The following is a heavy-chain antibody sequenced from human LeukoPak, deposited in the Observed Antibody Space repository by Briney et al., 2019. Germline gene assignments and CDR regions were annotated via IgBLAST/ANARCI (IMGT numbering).Heavy chain of an antibody. V-gene: IGHV3-53*01. CDR1: GFSVSSKY. J-gene: IGHJ4*02. Sequence: GGSLRLSCAASGFSVSSKYMSWVRQAPGKGLEWVSIIYSGGSTYYADSVKGRFTISRDNSKNTLYLQVNSLRAEDTAVYHCAREGASSSFDYWGQGTLVTVSS. CDR2: IYSGGST. CDR3: AREGASSSFDY.